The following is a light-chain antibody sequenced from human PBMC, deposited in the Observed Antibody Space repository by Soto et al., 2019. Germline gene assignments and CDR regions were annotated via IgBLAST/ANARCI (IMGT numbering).Light chain of an antibody. CDR3: QQYGTSPSS. CDR1: QSVSSNN. V-gene: IGKV3-20*01. J-gene: IGKJ3*01. CDR2: GAS. Sequence: EIELTQAPGTRSLSPGERATLSCRASQSVSSNNLAWYQQKPGQAPRLLIYGASRRATGIPDRFSGSGSGTDFTLTIDRLEPEDFAVYYCQQYGTSPSSFGPGTKVDIK.